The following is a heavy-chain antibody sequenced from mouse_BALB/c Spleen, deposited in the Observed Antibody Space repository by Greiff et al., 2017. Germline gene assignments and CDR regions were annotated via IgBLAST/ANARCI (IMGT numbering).Heavy chain of an antibody. V-gene: IGHV5-6*01. J-gene: IGHJ4*01. CDR2: ISSGGSYT. CDR1: GFTFSSYG. CDR3: ARHELYAMDY. Sequence: EVQRVESGGDLVKPGGSLKLSCAASGFTFSSYGMSWVRQTPDKRLEWVATISSGGSYTYYPDSVKGRFTISRDNAKNTLYLQMSSLKSEDTAMYYCARHELYAMDYWGQGTSVTVSS.